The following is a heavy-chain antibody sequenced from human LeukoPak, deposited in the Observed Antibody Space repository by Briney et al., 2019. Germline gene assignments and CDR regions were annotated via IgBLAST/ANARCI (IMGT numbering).Heavy chain of an antibody. CDR1: GYTFTSYY. V-gene: IGHV1-2*02. CDR2: INPNRGDT. Sequence: SVKVSCKASGYTFTSYYMHWVRQAPGHRLEWMGWINPNRGDTNYAQKFQGRVTMTRDTSISTAFMELTRLTSDDTAVYYCTRDLLGFASTPLSDWGQGTLVTVSP. D-gene: IGHD5/OR15-5a*01. CDR3: TRDLLGFASTPLSD. J-gene: IGHJ4*02.